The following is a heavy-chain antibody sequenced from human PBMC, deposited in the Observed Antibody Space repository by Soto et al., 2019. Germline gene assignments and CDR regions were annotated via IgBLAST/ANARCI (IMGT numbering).Heavy chain of an antibody. CDR3: ATYDFWSGYYFDP. D-gene: IGHD3-3*01. V-gene: IGHV3-53*02. CDR1: GFTVSSNY. CDR2: IYSGGST. J-gene: IGHJ5*02. Sequence: VQLVETGGGLIQPGGSLRLSCAASGFTVSSNYMSWVRQAPGKGLEWVSVIYSGGSTYYADSVKGRFTISRDNSKNTLYLQMNSLRAEDTAVYYCATYDFWSGYYFDPWGQGTLVTVSS.